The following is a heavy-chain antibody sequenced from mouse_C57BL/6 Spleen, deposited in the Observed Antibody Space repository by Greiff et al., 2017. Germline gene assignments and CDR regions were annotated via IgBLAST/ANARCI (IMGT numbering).Heavy chain of an antibody. CDR3: AQEIHYYAMDD. V-gene: IGHV1-64*01. CDR2: IHPNSGST. J-gene: IGHJ4*01. CDR1: GYTFTSYW. Sequence: VQLQQPGAELVKPGASVKLSCKASGYTFTSYWMHWVKQRPGQGLEWIGMIHPNSGSTKYNEKFKSKATLTVDKSSSTAYLQLSSLTSEDSAVYYGAQEIHYYAMDDWGQGTSVTVSS.